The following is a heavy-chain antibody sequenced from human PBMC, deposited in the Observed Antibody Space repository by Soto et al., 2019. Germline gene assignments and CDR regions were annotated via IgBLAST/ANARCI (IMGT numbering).Heavy chain of an antibody. CDR1: GGSISSSTDY. D-gene: IGHD6-6*01. Sequence: PSETLALTCTFSGGSISSSTDYWCWIREPPGKGLQWIGSIYYSGSTYYNPSLKSRVTISVDTSKNQFSLKLSSVTAADTAVYYCARHVLGIAARHAPSPLHYGMDVWGQGTTVTVSS. J-gene: IGHJ6*02. CDR2: IYYSGST. CDR3: ARHVLGIAARHAPSPLHYGMDV. V-gene: IGHV4-39*01.